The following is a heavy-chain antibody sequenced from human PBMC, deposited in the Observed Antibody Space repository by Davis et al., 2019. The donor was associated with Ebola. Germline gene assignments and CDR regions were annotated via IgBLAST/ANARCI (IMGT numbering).Heavy chain of an antibody. CDR1: GFTFSSYS. J-gene: IGHJ4*02. D-gene: IGHD6-19*01. Sequence: GGSLRLSCAATGFTFSSYSMNWVRQAPGKGLEWVSYISSSSSIIYYADSVKGRFTISRDNSKNTVCLQMNSLRAEDTAIYYCAKKVPGIRPFDYWGQGTLVSVSS. CDR3: AKKVPGIRPFDY. CDR2: ISSSSSII. V-gene: IGHV3-48*01.